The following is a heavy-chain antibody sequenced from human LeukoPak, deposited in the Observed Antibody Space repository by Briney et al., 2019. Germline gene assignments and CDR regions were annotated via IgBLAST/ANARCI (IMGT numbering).Heavy chain of an antibody. V-gene: IGHV3-9*01. CDR1: GFTFDDYA. Sequence: PGGSLRLSCAASGFTFDDYAMHWVRQAPGKGLEWVSGISWNSGSMEYADSVKGRFTISRDNAKNSLYLQMNSLRAEDTAVYYCATYSSLNRREFQFWGQGTLLTVSS. CDR3: ATYSSLNRREFQF. D-gene: IGHD3-22*01. J-gene: IGHJ1*01. CDR2: ISWNSGSM.